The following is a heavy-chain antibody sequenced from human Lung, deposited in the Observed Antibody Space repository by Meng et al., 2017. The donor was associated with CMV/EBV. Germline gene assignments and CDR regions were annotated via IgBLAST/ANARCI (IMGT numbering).Heavy chain of an antibody. CDR1: GFTFSSYA. J-gene: IGHJ4*02. D-gene: IGHD3-3*01. Sequence: ESLKISCAASGFTFSSYAMHWVRQAPGKGLEYVSAISSNGGSTYYADSVKGRFTISRDNSKNTLYLQMGSLRAEDMAVYYCARDHDYDFWSGYVDYWGQGXLVTVSS. CDR3: ARDHDYDFWSGYVDY. CDR2: ISSNGGST. V-gene: IGHV3-64*02.